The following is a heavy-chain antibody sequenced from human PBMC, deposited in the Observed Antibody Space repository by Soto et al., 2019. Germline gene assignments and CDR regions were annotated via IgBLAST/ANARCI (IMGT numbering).Heavy chain of an antibody. V-gene: IGHV3-23*01. CDR3: TIDPSEEMATVPLDY. J-gene: IGHJ4*02. D-gene: IGHD4-4*01. Sequence: GAALNVCCSAWGCVFISEAMGWVRQAPGKGLEWVSTIGASGVGTYYADSAKGRFTISRDDSKSIAYLQMNSLKTEDTAVYYCTIDPSEEMATVPLDYWGQGTLVTVSS. CDR2: IGASGVGT. CDR1: GCVFISEA.